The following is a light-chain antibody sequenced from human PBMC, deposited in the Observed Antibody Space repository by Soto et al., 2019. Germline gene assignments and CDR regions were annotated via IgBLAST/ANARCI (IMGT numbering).Light chain of an antibody. CDR2: TNN. J-gene: IGLJ3*02. Sequence: QSVLTQPPSASGTPGQRVTISCSGSSSNIGSNTVNWYQQLPGTAPKLLIYTNNQRPSGVPDRFSGSKSGTSASLAISGLLSEDEADYYCAAWDDSLNGSWVFGGGTKLTV. V-gene: IGLV1-44*01. CDR1: SSNIGSNT. CDR3: AAWDDSLNGSWV.